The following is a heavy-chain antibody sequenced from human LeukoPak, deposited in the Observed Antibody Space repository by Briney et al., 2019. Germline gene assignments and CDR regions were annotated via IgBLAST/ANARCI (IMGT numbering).Heavy chain of an antibody. V-gene: IGHV3-23*01. CDR3: AKDAISAAARGDAFDI. CDR1: VITFSSYA. J-gene: IGHJ3*02. CDR2: ISISGGST. Sequence: PGGSLRLSCADSVITFSSYAMSWVRQAPGKGLEWVSGISISGGSTFYADSVKGRFTISRDISKNTLYLQMNSLRAEDTAVYYCAKDAISAAARGDAFDIWGQGTMVTVSS. D-gene: IGHD6-13*01.